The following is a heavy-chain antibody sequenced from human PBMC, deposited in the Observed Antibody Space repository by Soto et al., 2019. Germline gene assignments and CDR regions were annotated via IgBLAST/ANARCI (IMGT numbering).Heavy chain of an antibody. Sequence: GGSLRLSCAASGLTLSDHIMHRVRQAPDKGLEWVALISYDGSNQYYADSVKGRFTISRDNSKNTLFLQMNSLRADDTAVYYCAKDQASGQGSFDSWGQGTLVTGLL. CDR2: ISYDGSNQ. CDR3: AKDQASGQGSFDS. V-gene: IGHV3-30*18. J-gene: IGHJ4*02. CDR1: GLTLSDHI.